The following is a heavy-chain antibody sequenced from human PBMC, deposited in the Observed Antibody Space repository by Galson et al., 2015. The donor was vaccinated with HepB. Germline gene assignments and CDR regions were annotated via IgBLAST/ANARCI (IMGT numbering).Heavy chain of an antibody. V-gene: IGHV1-18*04. Sequence: SVKASCKASGYTFSSYSITWVRQAPGQGLEWMGWISGYNRKTDYARQLQGRVTMTTDTSTSTAYMELKSLRSDDTAVYYCARGALVVEVDATQNNWFDPWGQGTLVTVSS. J-gene: IGHJ5*02. CDR1: GYTFSSYS. CDR2: ISGYNRKT. CDR3: ARGALVVEVDATQNNWFDP. D-gene: IGHD2-15*01.